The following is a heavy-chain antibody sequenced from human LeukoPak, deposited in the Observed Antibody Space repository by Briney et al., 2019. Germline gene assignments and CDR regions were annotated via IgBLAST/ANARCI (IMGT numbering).Heavy chain of an antibody. J-gene: IGHJ6*02. D-gene: IGHD1-1*01. CDR2: ISSSSYI. CDR3: AGATTTGTTLRSPIYYYGMDV. CDR1: GFTFSSYS. V-gene: IGHV3-21*01. Sequence: GGSLRLSCAASGFTFSSYSMNWVRQAPGKGLEWVSSISSSSYIYYADSVKGRFTISRDNAKNSLYLQMNSLRAEDTAVYYCAGATTTGTTLRSPIYYYGMDVRGQGTTVTVSS.